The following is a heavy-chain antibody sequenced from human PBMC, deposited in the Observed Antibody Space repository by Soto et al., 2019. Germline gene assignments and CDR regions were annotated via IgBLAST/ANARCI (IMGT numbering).Heavy chain of an antibody. CDR2: ISRSGTT. CDR3: ARDSASSGVFT. D-gene: IGHD6-19*01. J-gene: IGHJ3*01. Sequence: QVQLQESGPGLVKPSGTLSLTCAVTGGSISSSNWWTWVRQPPGKGLEWVGEISRSGTTNYKPSLKSRVSISVDKSRNEFSLNLGSVTAADTAMYYCARDSASSGVFTWGQGTMVTVSS. V-gene: IGHV4-4*02. CDR1: GGSISSSNW.